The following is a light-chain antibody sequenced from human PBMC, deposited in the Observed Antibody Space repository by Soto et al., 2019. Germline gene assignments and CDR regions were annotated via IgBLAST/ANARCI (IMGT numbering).Light chain of an antibody. Sequence: DIVMTQSPDSLAVSLGERATINCTSSQSVLYSSNNKNYFAWYQQKPGQPPKLLIYWASTRESGVPDRFSGSGSGTDFTLTINSLQAGDVAVYYCQQYFATPLTFGGGTKVEIK. V-gene: IGKV4-1*01. CDR1: QSVLYSSNNKNY. J-gene: IGKJ4*01. CDR2: WAS. CDR3: QQYFATPLT.